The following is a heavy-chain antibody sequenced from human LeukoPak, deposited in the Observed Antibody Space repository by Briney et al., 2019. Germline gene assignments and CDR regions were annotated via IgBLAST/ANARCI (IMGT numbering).Heavy chain of an antibody. Sequence: PGGSLRLSCSASGISISDYGMSWVRQAPGKGLEWLSYITVNSVTLYAESVKGRFTTSRDNDKNSVYLQLNSLRDEDTAVYYCTRGRYQFLGPNDSWGQGSLVSVSS. D-gene: IGHD1-14*01. J-gene: IGHJ4*02. CDR2: ITVNSVT. CDR1: GISISDYG. CDR3: TRGRYQFLGPNDS. V-gene: IGHV3-69-1*01.